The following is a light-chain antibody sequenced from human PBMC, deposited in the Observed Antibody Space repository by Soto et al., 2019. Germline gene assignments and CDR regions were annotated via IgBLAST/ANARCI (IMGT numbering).Light chain of an antibody. V-gene: IGKV1D-8*01. Sequence: VISMTQSPSLLSASTGDRVTISCRMSQDIKNYLAWYQQRPGKAPALLIYSASTLQNWVPSRFSGSWSGTDFTLTISRLQSEDFATYYCQQYYSFPFTFGPGTKVDV. CDR2: SAS. CDR1: QDIKNY. J-gene: IGKJ3*01. CDR3: QQYYSFPFT.